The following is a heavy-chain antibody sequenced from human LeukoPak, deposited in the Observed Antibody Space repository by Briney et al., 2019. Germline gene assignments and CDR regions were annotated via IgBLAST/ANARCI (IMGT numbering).Heavy chain of an antibody. CDR2: MNPNSGNT. V-gene: IGHV1-8*03. J-gene: IGHJ5*02. D-gene: IGHD3-3*01. Sequence: ASVKVSCKASRYTFTSYDINWVRQATGQGLEWMGWMNPNSGNTGYAQKFQGRVTITRNTSISTAYMELSSLRSEDTAVYYCARNYDFWSGYRSNWFDPWGQGTLVTVSS. CDR3: ARNYDFWSGYRSNWFDP. CDR1: RYTFTSYD.